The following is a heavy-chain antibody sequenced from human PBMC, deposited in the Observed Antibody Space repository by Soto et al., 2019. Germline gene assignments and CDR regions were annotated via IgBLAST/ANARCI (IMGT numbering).Heavy chain of an antibody. J-gene: IGHJ6*02. Sequence: GESLKISCAASGFTFSIFAMSWVRQAPGKGLEWVSAISGRGGGTSSADSVKGRFSISRDNSKNTLYLQMNSLRAEDTAVYYCAKDRVENWYYGMDVWGQGTAVTVSS. CDR3: AKDRVENWYYGMDV. CDR1: GFTFSIFA. V-gene: IGHV3-23*01. D-gene: IGHD3-3*01. CDR2: ISGRGGGT.